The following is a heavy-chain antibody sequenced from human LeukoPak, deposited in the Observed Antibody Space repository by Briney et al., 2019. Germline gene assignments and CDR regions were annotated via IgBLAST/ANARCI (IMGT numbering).Heavy chain of an antibody. J-gene: IGHJ3*02. Sequence: PGGSLRLSCAASGFTFSSYGMHWVRQAPGKGLEWVAVIWYDGSNKYYADSGKGRFTISRDNSKNTLFLQMNSLRAEDTAVYYCARGDCGGDCYAFDIWGQGTRVTVSS. CDR3: ARGDCGGDCYAFDI. CDR1: GFTFSSYG. V-gene: IGHV3-33*01. CDR2: IWYDGSNK. D-gene: IGHD2-21*02.